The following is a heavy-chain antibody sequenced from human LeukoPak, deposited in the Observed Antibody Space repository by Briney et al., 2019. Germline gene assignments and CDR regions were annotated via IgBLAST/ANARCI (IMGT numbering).Heavy chain of an antibody. CDR3: ARDLVGQQLAREYFQH. D-gene: IGHD6-13*01. CDR1: GFTFSSYW. CDR2: IKQDGSGK. V-gene: IGHV3-7*01. J-gene: IGHJ1*01. Sequence: GGSLRLSCAASGFTFSSYWMSWVRQAPGKGLEWVANIKQDGSGKYYVDSVKGRFTISRDNAKNSLYLQMNSLRAEDTAVYYCARDLVGQQLAREYFQHWGQGTLVTVSS.